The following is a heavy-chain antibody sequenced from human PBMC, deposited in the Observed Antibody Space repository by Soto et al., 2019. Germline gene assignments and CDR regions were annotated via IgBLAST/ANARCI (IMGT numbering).Heavy chain of an antibody. V-gene: IGHV3-48*01. CDR2: ISSSSSTI. Sequence: PGGSLRLSCAASGFTFSSYSMNWVRQAPGKGLEWVSYISSSSSTIYYADSVKGRFTISRDNAKNSLYLQMNSLRAEDTAVYYCAREMATIKPHPNPFDYWGQGTLVTVSS. CDR3: AREMATIKPHPNPFDY. D-gene: IGHD5-12*01. J-gene: IGHJ4*02. CDR1: GFTFSSYS.